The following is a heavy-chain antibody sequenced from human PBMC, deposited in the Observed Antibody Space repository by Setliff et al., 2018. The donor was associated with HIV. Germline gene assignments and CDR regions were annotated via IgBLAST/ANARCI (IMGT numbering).Heavy chain of an antibody. V-gene: IGHV4-4*07. J-gene: IGHJ4*02. Sequence: PSETLSLTCTVSGGSISSYYWSWIRLPAGKGLEWIGRIYSSGSTNYNPSLKSRVTISVDTSKNHFSLKLRSVTAADTAVYYCAQLGMVDDFDYWGQGTQVTVSS. CDR1: GGSISSYY. CDR2: IYSSGST. D-gene: IGHD1-1*01. CDR3: AQLGMVDDFDY.